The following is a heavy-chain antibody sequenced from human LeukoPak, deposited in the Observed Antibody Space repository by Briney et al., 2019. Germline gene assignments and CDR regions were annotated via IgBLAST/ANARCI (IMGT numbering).Heavy chain of an antibody. D-gene: IGHD5-18*01. CDR2: ISSSSSNM. J-gene: IGHJ4*02. V-gene: IGHV3-48*01. Sequence: PGGSLRLSCAASGFTFSTYSMNWVRQAPGKGLEWVSYISSSSSNMYYADSVKGRFTISRDNSKNTLYLQMNSLRAEDTAVYYCASDGSDTAMVNWGQGTLVTVSS. CDR1: GFTFSTYS. CDR3: ASDGSDTAMVN.